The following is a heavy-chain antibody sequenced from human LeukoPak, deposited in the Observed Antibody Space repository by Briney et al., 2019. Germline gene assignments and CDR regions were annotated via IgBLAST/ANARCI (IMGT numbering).Heavy chain of an antibody. J-gene: IGHJ4*02. Sequence: PSETLSLTCTVSGGSISSYYWSWIRQPPGKGLEWIGYIYYSGSTNYNPSLKSRVTISVDTSMNQFSLKLSSVTAADTAVYYCARGGGRGIQLYDYWGQGTLVTVSS. CDR2: IYYSGST. D-gene: IGHD5-18*01. CDR3: ARGGGRGIQLYDY. CDR1: GGSISSYY. V-gene: IGHV4-59*01.